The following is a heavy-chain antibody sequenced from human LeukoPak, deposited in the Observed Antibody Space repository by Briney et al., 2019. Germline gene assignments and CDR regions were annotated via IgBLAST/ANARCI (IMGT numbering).Heavy chain of an antibody. V-gene: IGHV3-30*02. CDR3: AKDWNYYGSGSYYDSWGY. CDR2: IPYDGSNK. CDR1: GFTFSNYG. D-gene: IGHD3-10*01. J-gene: IGHJ4*02. Sequence: PGGSLRLSCAASGFTFSNYGMHWVRQAPGKGLEWVAYIPYDGSNKYYADSVKGRFTIFRDNSKNTLYLQMNSLRPEDTAAYYCAKDWNYYGSGSYYDSWGYWGQGTLVTVSS.